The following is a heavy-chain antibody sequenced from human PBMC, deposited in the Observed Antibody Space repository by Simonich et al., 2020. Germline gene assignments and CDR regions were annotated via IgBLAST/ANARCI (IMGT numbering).Heavy chain of an antibody. V-gene: IGHV4-34*01. CDR3: AREDLTGDAFDI. Sequence: QVQLQQWGAGLLKPSETLSLTCAVYGGSFSGYYWSWIRQPPGKGLEWIGEINHSGSTNYNPSLKSRVTISVDTAKNQFSLKLSSVTAADTAVYYCAREDLTGDAFDIWGQGTMVTVSS. J-gene: IGHJ3*02. CDR2: INHSGST. D-gene: IGHD7-27*01. CDR1: GGSFSGYY.